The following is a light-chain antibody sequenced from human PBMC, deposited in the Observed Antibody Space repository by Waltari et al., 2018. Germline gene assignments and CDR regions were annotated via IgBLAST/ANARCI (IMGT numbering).Light chain of an antibody. V-gene: IGKV3-15*01. CDR3: QQYNNWPAT. CDR1: QSIGSS. CDR2: GAS. J-gene: IGKJ1*01. Sequence: DIVMTQSPATLSVSPGERATLSCRASQSIGSSLAGYQHKPGQAPRFLIYGASTRATGIPVRFSGSGSGTEFTLTISSLQSADCAVYFCQQYNNWPATFGQGTKVEIK.